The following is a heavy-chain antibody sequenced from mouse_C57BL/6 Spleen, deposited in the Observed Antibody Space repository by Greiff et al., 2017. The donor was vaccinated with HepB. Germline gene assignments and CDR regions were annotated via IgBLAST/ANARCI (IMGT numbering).Heavy chain of an antibody. CDR1: GFTFSSYG. CDR3: ARMARTIN. Sequence: EVQGVESGGGLVQPGGSLKLSGAASGFTFSSYGRSWVRRPPDKRLELVATINSNGGSTYYPDSGKGRFTISGDHAKNTLYLQMSSLKSEDTPMYYCARMARTINWGQGTTLTVSS. CDR2: INSNGGST. J-gene: IGHJ2*01. V-gene: IGHV5-6-3*01.